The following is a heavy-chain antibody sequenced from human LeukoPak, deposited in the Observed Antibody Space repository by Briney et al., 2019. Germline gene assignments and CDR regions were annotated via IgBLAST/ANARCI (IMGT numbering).Heavy chain of an antibody. Sequence: PGGSLRLSCAASGFTFSSYGMTWVRQAPGKGLEWVSGIGTSGGSTYYADSVKGRFTISRDNSKNTLYLQMNSLTAEDTAVYYCAKTTANLDYWGQGTLDTVSS. V-gene: IGHV3-23*01. J-gene: IGHJ4*02. CDR2: IGTSGGST. D-gene: IGHD4-17*01. CDR1: GFTFSSYG. CDR3: AKTTANLDY.